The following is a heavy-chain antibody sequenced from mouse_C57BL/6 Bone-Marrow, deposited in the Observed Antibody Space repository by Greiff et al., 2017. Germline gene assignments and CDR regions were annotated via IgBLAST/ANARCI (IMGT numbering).Heavy chain of an antibody. V-gene: IGHV1-50*01. CDR3: ARSKYYGSSYGFAY. CDR2: IDPSDSYT. D-gene: IGHD1-1*01. CDR1: GYTFTSYW. Sequence: QVQLQQPGAELVKPGASVKLSCQASGYTFTSYWMQWVKQRPGQGLEWIGEIDPSDSYTNYNQKFKGKATLTVDTSSSTAYVQRSSLTSEDSAVYYCARSKYYGSSYGFAYWGQGTLVTVSA. J-gene: IGHJ3*01.